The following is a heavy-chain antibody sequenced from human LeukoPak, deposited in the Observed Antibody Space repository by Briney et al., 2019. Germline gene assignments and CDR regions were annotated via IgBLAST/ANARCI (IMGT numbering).Heavy chain of an antibody. CDR3: ARQSDYYDSGKEGYFDY. J-gene: IGHJ4*02. V-gene: IGHV4-39*01. D-gene: IGHD3-10*01. CDR1: GGSISITRYY. Sequence: SETLSLTCTVSGGSISITRYYWVGIRQPPGEGLDWIGSVYYSGSTLYNASLKSRDTISVDTSKNQFSLKLSSVTAADTAVYYCARQSDYYDSGKEGYFDYWGQGTLVTVSS. CDR2: VYYSGST.